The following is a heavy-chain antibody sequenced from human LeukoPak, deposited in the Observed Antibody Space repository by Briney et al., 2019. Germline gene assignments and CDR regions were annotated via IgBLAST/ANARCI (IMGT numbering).Heavy chain of an antibody. Sequence: GASVKVSCKASGYTFTGYYMHWVRQAPGQGLEWMGRINPNSGGTNYAQKFQGRVTMTRDTSISTAYMELSRLRSDDTAVYYCARDRGNMYYYDSSGYFDYWGQGTLVTVSS. D-gene: IGHD3-22*01. CDR3: ARDRGNMYYYDSSGYFDY. V-gene: IGHV1-2*06. CDR2: INPNSGGT. CDR1: GYTFTGYY. J-gene: IGHJ4*02.